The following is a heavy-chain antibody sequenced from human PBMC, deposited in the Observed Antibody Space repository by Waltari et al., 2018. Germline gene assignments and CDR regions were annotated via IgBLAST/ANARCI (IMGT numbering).Heavy chain of an antibody. CDR3: ARGDYSGKPHPLDY. D-gene: IGHD4-4*01. J-gene: IGHJ4*02. CDR1: GDSIGSVGSY. V-gene: IGHV4-31*03. Sequence: QVHLQESGPGLVKPSQTLSLTCSVSGDSIGSVGSYWTWVRQYPGKGLGWIVYIFYTGSNYYNPPLRSRVSISLDRSENQFSLKLTSVTAADTAVYYCARGDYSGKPHPLDYWGQGTLVSVSS. CDR2: IFYTGSN.